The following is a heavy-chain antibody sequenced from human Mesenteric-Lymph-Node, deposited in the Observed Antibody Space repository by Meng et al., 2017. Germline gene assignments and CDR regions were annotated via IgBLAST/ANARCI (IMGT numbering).Heavy chain of an antibody. CDR1: GFTFSSYA. CDR3: ARDRDDSSGYSDY. CDR2: ISYDGSNK. Sequence: GESLKISCAASGFTFSSYAMHWVRQAPGKGLEWVAVISYDGSNKYYADSVKGRFTISRDNSKNTLYLQMNSLRAEDTAVYYCARDRDDSSGYSDYWGQGTLVTVSS. V-gene: IGHV3-30*04. D-gene: IGHD3-22*01. J-gene: IGHJ4*02.